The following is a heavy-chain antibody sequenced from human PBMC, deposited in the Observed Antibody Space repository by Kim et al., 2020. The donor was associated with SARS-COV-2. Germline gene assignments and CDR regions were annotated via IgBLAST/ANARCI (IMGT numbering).Heavy chain of an antibody. J-gene: IGHJ4*02. CDR3: ARDLVHTGYDY. V-gene: IGHV1-3*01. D-gene: IGHD5-12*01. CDR2: NI. Sequence: NIKYSQRFQGRVTLTWNQSANTAYMELSSLGSEDTTVYYCARDLVHTGYDYWGQGTLVAVSS.